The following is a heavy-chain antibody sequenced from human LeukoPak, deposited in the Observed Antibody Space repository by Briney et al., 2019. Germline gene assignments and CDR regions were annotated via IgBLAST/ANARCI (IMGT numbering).Heavy chain of an antibody. V-gene: IGHV4-59*01. CDR1: GGSISSYY. Sequence: SETLSLTCTVSGGSISSYYWSWIRQPPGKGLEWIGYIYYSGSTNYNPSLKSRVTISVDTSKNQFSLKLSSVTAADTAVYYCAXXYSSSWDAGYYGMDVWGQGTTVTVSS. D-gene: IGHD6-13*01. CDR2: IYYSGST. CDR3: AXXYSSSWDAGYYGMDV. J-gene: IGHJ6*02.